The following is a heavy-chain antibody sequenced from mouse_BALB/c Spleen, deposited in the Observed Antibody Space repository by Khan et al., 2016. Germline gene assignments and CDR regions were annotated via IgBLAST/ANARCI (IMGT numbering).Heavy chain of an antibody. D-gene: IGHD3-2*01. CDR2: ISYSGST. CDR1: GDSITSGY. J-gene: IGHJ4*01. Sequence: EVQLQESGPSLVKPSQTLSLPCSVTGDSITSGYWNWIRKFPGNKLEYMGYISYSGSTYYNPSLNSRISITRDTSKNQYYLQLNSVTTEDTATYYCALDSSGYHYYAMDYWGQGTSVTVSS. V-gene: IGHV3-8*02. CDR3: ALDSSGYHYYAMDY.